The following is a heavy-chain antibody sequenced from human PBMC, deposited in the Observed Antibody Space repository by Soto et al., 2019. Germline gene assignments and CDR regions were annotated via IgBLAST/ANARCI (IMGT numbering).Heavy chain of an antibody. CDR1: GSPFRNYG. D-gene: IGHD2-15*01. CDR3: ARGDCVGGTCYSLAGSFYYYMDV. J-gene: IGHJ6*03. Sequence: EVQLVESGGGLVQPGGSRRPSCEAPGSPFRNYGIYGVRQAPGKGRGGFHRINSDGSVSSHADSVRGRLTISRDNVKNTLYLHMDSLRAEDTAVYYCARGDCVGGTCYSLAGSFYYYMDVWGKGTTVTVFS. V-gene: IGHV3-74*02. CDR2: INSDGSVS.